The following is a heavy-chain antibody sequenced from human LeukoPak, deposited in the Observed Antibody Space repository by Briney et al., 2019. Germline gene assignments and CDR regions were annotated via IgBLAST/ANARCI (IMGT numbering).Heavy chain of an antibody. CDR2: IYPGDSDT. Sequence: ESLKISCKGSEYSFTSNWIVWVGQMPGKGLDGMGIIYPGDSDTRYSPSFQGQVTISTDTSISTAYLQWSSLRAEDTAVYYCARLGYDFWSGPSYFGPWGQGTLVTVSS. V-gene: IGHV5-51*01. CDR3: ARLGYDFWSGPSYFGP. CDR1: EYSFTSNW. J-gene: IGHJ5*02. D-gene: IGHD3-3*01.